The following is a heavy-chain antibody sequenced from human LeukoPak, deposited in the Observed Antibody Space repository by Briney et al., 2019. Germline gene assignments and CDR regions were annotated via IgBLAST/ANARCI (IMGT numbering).Heavy chain of an antibody. CDR3: ASYLGYYDFWSGYYPGDYYYGMDV. CDR1: GGSISSSSYY. Sequence: SETLSLTCTVSGGSISSSSYYWSWIRQPPGKGLEWIGYIYYSGSTNYNPSLKSRVTISVDTSKNQFSLKLSSVTAADTAVYYCASYLGYYDFWSGYYPGDYYYGMDVWGQGTTVTVSS. D-gene: IGHD3-3*01. CDR2: IYYSGST. V-gene: IGHV4-61*01. J-gene: IGHJ6*02.